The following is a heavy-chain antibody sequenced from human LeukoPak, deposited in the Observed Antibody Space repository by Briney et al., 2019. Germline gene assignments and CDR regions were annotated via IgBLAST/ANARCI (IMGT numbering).Heavy chain of an antibody. CDR2: TNAGNGNT. Sequence: ASGKVSCMASGYTFTSYSIHWVRHAPRQRLGWMGWTNAGNGNTKYSQKFQGRGTITRDTSASTAYMELSRLRSEDTALYYCARDPFNPDCSSTSCPDAFDIWGQGTMVTVSS. V-gene: IGHV1-3*01. CDR3: ARDPFNPDCSSTSCPDAFDI. J-gene: IGHJ3*02. CDR1: GYTFTSYS. D-gene: IGHD2-2*01.